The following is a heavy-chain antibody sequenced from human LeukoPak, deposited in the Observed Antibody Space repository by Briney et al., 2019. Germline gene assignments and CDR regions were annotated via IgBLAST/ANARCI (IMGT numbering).Heavy chain of an antibody. CDR3: ARDPSSRGNFDH. Sequence: APVKVSCKASGYTFSDYYMHWVRQAPGQGPEWMGWINPNSGGTNYAQKFQGRVTMTRDTSINTAYVEVGRLRSDDTAVYYCARDPSSRGNFDHWGQGTLVTVSS. J-gene: IGHJ4*02. CDR1: GYTFSDYY. CDR2: INPNSGGT. D-gene: IGHD5-24*01. V-gene: IGHV1-2*02.